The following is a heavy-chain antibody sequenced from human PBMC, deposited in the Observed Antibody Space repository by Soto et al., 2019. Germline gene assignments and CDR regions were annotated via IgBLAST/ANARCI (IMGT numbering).Heavy chain of an antibody. Sequence: GGSLGLSCATSGFTFSGYGMHGVRQGPAKGLTWVEVIPYAGSNKYYADSVDGRFTIARDNSKNTLYLNMNSLRAEDTAGYYSAKDSSGYAYYYAMEVWSQGTTVAVS. D-gene: IGHD6-19*01. CDR2: IPYAGSNK. CDR3: AKDSSGYAYYYAMEV. V-gene: IGHV3-30*18. CDR1: GFTFSGYG. J-gene: IGHJ6*02.